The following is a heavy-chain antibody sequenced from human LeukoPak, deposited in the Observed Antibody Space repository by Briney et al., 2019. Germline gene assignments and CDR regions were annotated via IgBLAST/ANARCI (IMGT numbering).Heavy chain of an antibody. V-gene: IGHV4-59*01. J-gene: IGHJ4*02. Sequence: PSETLSLTCTVFGDSISTYYWSWIRQSPGKGLEWIGYSYYSGITSYNPSLKSRVTMSVDESKNQLSLKVNSVTAADTAVYYCARGEPVDYWGQGTLVTVSS. D-gene: IGHD1-14*01. CDR1: GDSISTYY. CDR2: SYYSGIT. CDR3: ARGEPVDY.